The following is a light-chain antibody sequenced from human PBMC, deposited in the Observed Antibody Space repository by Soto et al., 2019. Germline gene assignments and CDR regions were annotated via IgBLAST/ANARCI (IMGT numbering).Light chain of an antibody. CDR1: QSVGSV. J-gene: IGKJ2*01. V-gene: IGKV3-15*01. Sequence: EKVMKQSPATLSVSPGESATLSCRASQSVGSVLAWYQQKPGQAPRLLIYGASTRATGIPARFSGRGSATDFTLTISSLLSEDCAVYHCQQCNDWPHTFGQGTKLEIK. CDR3: QQCNDWPHT. CDR2: GAS.